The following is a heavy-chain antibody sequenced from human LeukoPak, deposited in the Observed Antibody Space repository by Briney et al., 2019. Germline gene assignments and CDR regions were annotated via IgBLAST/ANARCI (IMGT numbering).Heavy chain of an antibody. V-gene: IGHV5-51*01. Sequence: GESLKFSCKGSGYSFTSYWIGRVRQMPGKGLEWMGIIYPGDSDTRYSPSFQGQVTISADKSISTAYLQWSSLKASDTAMYYCARGKVAVAGNPTWYFDYWGQGTLVTVSS. CDR1: GYSFTSYW. CDR2: IYPGDSDT. CDR3: ARGKVAVAGNPTWYFDY. J-gene: IGHJ4*02. D-gene: IGHD6-19*01.